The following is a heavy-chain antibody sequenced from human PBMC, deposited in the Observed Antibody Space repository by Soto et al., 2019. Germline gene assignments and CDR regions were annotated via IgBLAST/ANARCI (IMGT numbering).Heavy chain of an antibody. Sequence: ASVKVSCKASGYTFTSYGISWVRQAPGQGLEWMGWISAYNGNTNYAQKLQGRVTMTTDTSTSTAYMELRSLRSDDTAVYYCARGHPIPTYYDFWSVGRYYFDYWGQGTLVTVSS. CDR1: GYTFTSYG. J-gene: IGHJ4*02. V-gene: IGHV1-18*01. CDR3: ARGHPIPTYYDFWSVGRYYFDY. CDR2: ISAYNGNT. D-gene: IGHD3-3*01.